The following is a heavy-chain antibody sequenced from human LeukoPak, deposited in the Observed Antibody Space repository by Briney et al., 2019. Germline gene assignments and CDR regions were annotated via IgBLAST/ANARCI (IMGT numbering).Heavy chain of an antibody. V-gene: IGHV1-3*01. CDR3: ATSRNSARGIDY. D-gene: IGHD2-15*01. J-gene: IGHJ4*02. Sequence: GASVKVSCKASGFTFTSHDYNWVRQATGQGLEWMGWLNAGNGLTKYSQKFQGTVTITRDTSASTAYMELSSLRSEDTAVYYCATSRNSARGIDYWGQGTLVTVSS. CDR2: LNAGNGLT. CDR1: GFTFTSHD.